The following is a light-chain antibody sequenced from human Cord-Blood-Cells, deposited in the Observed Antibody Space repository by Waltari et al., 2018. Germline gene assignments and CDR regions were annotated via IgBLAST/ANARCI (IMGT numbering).Light chain of an antibody. CDR2: WAS. CDR1: KSVLYSSNNQNY. CDR3: QQYYSTPRT. Sequence: DIVMTQSPDSLAVSLGERATINCKSSKSVLYSSNNQNYLAWYQHKPGQPPKLHIYWASTRKSWVPDRFSGSGSGTDFTLTISSLQAGDVAVYYCQQYYSTPRTFGQGTKVEIK. J-gene: IGKJ1*01. V-gene: IGKV4-1*01.